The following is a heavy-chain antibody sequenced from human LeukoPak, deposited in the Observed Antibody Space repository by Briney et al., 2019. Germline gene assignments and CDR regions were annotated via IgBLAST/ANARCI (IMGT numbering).Heavy chain of an antibody. CDR2: INPNSGGT. Sequence: ASVKVSCKASGGTFSSYAISWVRQAPGQGLEWMGWINPNSGGTNYAQKFQGRVTMTRDTSISTAYMELSRLRSDDTAVYYCARGIVVGAFDIWGQGTMVTVSS. J-gene: IGHJ3*02. CDR1: GGTFSSYA. CDR3: ARGIVVGAFDI. D-gene: IGHD3-22*01. V-gene: IGHV1-2*02.